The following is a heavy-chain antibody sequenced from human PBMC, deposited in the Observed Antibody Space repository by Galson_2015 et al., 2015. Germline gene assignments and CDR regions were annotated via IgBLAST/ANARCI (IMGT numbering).Heavy chain of an antibody. J-gene: IGHJ4*02. V-gene: IGHV3-23*01. CDR1: GFTFSSYA. D-gene: IGHD3-3*01. Sequence: SLRLSCAASGFTFSSYAMSWVRQAPGKGLEWVSAISGSGGSTYYADSVKGRFTISRDNSKNTLYLQMNSLRAEDTAVYYCAKADAYYDFWSGYPSLRYYFDYWGQGTLVTVSS. CDR3: AKADAYYDFWSGYPSLRYYFDY. CDR2: ISGSGGST.